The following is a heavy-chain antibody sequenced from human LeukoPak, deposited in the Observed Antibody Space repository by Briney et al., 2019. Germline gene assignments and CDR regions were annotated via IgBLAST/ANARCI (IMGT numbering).Heavy chain of an antibody. CDR1: GFTFSDYY. CDR3: ATTQWGYYYMDV. CDR2: ISSSGSTM. D-gene: IGHD1-26*01. Sequence: GGSLRLSWAASGFTFSDYYMSWIRQAPGKGLEWVSYISSSGSTMYYADSVKGRFTISRDNAKNSLYLQMNSLRAEDTAVYYCATTQWGYYYMDVWGKGTAVTVSS. V-gene: IGHV3-11*01. J-gene: IGHJ6*03.